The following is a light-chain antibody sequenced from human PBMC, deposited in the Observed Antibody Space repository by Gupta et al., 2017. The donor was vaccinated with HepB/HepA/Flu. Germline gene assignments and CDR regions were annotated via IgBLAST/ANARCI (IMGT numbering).Light chain of an antibody. CDR1: QSISSW. CDR2: AAS. Sequence: DIQMTQAPSSLSASVGDTVTITCRASQSISSWLAWYQQKPGKAPNFLIYAASTLQTPVPSRFSGSGGDSEFTLTIIGRQPEDFANYYCHHEKTCPGTFGQGTKLDIK. CDR3: HHEKTCPGT. V-gene: IGKV1-12*01. J-gene: IGKJ1*01.